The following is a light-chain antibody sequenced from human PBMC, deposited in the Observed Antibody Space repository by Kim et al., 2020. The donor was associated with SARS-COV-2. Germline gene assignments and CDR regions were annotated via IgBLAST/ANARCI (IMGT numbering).Light chain of an antibody. CDR1: HPVLHSPNKQNY. J-gene: IGKJ1*01. CDR2: WTS. V-gene: IGKV4-1*01. Sequence: TTINYKSSHPVLHSPNKQNYLSWFQKKPGQTPKRLIYWTSNRAFGVPDRFSGSGSGTDFTLTISSLQAEDGAVYYCQQYYTLPRTFGQGTKVDIK. CDR3: QQYYTLPRT.